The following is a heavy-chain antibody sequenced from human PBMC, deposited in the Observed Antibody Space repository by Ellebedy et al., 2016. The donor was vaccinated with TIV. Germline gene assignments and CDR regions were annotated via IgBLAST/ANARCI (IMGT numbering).Heavy chain of an antibody. Sequence: SLKISCAASGFTFSSYAMHWVRQAPGKGLEWVAVISYDGSNKYYADSVKGRFTISRDNSKNTLYLQMNSLRAEDTAVYYCARDENYYGSGSYSDYWGQGTLVTVSS. CDR2: ISYDGSNK. J-gene: IGHJ4*02. CDR1: GFTFSSYA. V-gene: IGHV3-30-3*01. CDR3: ARDENYYGSGSYSDY. D-gene: IGHD3-10*01.